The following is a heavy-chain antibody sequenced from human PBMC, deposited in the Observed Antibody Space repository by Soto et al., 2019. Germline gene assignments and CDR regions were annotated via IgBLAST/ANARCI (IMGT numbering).Heavy chain of an antibody. CDR3: ERPAYSSGWYQSGFDY. CDR2: IYYSGST. V-gene: IGHV4-39*01. J-gene: IGHJ4*02. D-gene: IGHD6-19*01. CDR1: GGSISSSSYY. Sequence: PSETLSLTCTVSGGSISSSSYYWGWIRQPPGKGLEWIGSIYYSGSTYYNPSLKSRVTISVDTSKNQFSLKLSSVTAADTAVYYCERPAYSSGWYQSGFDYWGQGTLVTVSS.